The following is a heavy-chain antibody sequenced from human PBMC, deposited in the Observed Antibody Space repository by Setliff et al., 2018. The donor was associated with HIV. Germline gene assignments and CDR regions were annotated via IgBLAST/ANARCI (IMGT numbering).Heavy chain of an antibody. V-gene: IGHV3-23*01. Sequence: GGSLRLSCAASRFTFSNYAMSWVRQAPGKGLDWVSVISGSGDSTYYADSVKGRFTISRDNSKNTLSLQMNSLRAEDTAVYYCAKDRKDSGSYPYFDYWGQGILVTVSS. CDR3: AKDRKDSGSYPYFDY. CDR2: ISGSGDST. J-gene: IGHJ4*02. D-gene: IGHD1-26*01. CDR1: RFTFSNYA.